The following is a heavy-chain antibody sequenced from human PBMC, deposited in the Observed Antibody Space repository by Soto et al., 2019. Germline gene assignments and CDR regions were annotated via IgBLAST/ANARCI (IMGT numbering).Heavy chain of an antibody. D-gene: IGHD2-21*01. J-gene: IGHJ3*02. CDR2: IYYTGST. Sequence: SDTLSLTSTVSGGSVSSGNYYWSWIRQPPGKGLEWIGFIYYTGSTSYNPSLKSRVTISMDTSKNQFSLKLSSVTAADTAVYYCARLPISRVCDGDRCLLKEDALDIWGQGTLVT. CDR3: ARLPISRVCDGDRCLLKEDALDI. CDR1: GGSVSSGNYY. V-gene: IGHV4-61*01.